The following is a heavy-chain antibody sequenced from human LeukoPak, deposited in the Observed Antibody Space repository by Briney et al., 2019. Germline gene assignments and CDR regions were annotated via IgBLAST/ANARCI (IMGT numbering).Heavy chain of an antibody. J-gene: IGHJ4*02. CDR3: AGLDDYDDYYFDY. D-gene: IGHD4-17*01. V-gene: IGHV4-61*02. CDR2: IYTSGST. Sequence: SETLSLTCTVSGGSISSGSYYWSWIRQPAGKGLEWIGRIYTSGSTNYNPSLKSRVTISVDTSKNQFSLKLSSVTAADTAVYYCAGLDDYDDYYFDYWGQGTLVTVSS. CDR1: GGSISSGSYY.